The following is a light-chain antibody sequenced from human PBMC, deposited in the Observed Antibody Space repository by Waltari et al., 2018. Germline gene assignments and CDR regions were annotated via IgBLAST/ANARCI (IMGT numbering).Light chain of an antibody. J-gene: IGKJ4*01. Sequence: EIVLTQSPGTLSLSPGDRATLTCRASHIVVNNFLAWYQLKPGQAPRLLIYHASNRATGIPDRFSGSGSGTDFTLTISRLEPEDFAVYYCHQCATSPLTFGGGSKVEIK. CDR3: HQCATSPLT. V-gene: IGKV3-20*01. CDR2: HAS. CDR1: HIVVNNF.